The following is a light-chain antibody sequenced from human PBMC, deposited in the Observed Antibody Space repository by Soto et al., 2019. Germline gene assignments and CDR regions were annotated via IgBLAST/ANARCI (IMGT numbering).Light chain of an antibody. V-gene: IGKV3-20*01. CDR1: QRVSSNA. Sequence: EIVLAQSPDTLSLSPGERASLSCRASQRVSSNALAWYQQKAGQAPRLLVYGASSRATGIPDRFSGSGSETDFTLTISRLEPEDFAVYFCQQYGSSRLTFGGGTKVEIK. CDR3: QQYGSSRLT. J-gene: IGKJ4*01. CDR2: GAS.